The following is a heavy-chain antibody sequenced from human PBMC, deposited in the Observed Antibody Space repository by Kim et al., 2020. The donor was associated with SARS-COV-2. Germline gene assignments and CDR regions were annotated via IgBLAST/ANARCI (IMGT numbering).Heavy chain of an antibody. J-gene: IGHJ4*01. CDR1: GDSISSYY. CDR3: ARGRYNYYDSSGQLGYID. V-gene: IGHV4-59*01. D-gene: IGHD3-22*01. CDR2: FYYSGSS. Sequence: SETLSLTCTVSGDSISSYYWSWIRQSPGKGLEWIGYFYYSGSSKYNPSLKSRATISGDTSKNQFSLQVSSVTAADTAAYYCARGRYNYYDSSGQLGYID.